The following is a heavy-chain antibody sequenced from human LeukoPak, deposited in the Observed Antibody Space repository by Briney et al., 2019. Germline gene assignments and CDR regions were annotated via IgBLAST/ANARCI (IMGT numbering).Heavy chain of an antibody. D-gene: IGHD3-22*01. Sequence: PGGSLRLSCAASGFTFSNYWMNWARQAPGKGLEWVANINQNGSEKYYVDSVKGRFTSSRDNAKNSLYLQMSSLRAEDTAVYNCATMSGESMIVLAVFDYWGERTLVTVSS. V-gene: IGHV3-7*01. CDR3: ATMSGESMIVLAVFDY. CDR1: GFTFSNYW. CDR2: INQNGSEK. J-gene: IGHJ4*02.